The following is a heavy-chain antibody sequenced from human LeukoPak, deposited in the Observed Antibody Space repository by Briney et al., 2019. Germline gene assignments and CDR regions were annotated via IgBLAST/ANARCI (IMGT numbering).Heavy chain of an antibody. CDR3: ATKVRGGFDI. J-gene: IGHJ3*02. D-gene: IGHD2-15*01. CDR1: GGSICSHY. CDR2: IYKSGII. V-gene: IGHV4-59*11. Sequence: PSETLSLTCTVSGGSICSHYCNWIRQSPGKELEWIGYIYKSGIINYNPSLKSRVTISVDTSKNQFSLKLNSVTAADTAIYYCATKVRGGFDIWGQGTMVTVSS.